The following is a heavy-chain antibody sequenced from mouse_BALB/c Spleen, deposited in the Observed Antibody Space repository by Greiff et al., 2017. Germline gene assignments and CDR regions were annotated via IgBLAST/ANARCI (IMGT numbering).Heavy chain of an antibody. CDR3: ARELRLVPFDY. J-gene: IGHJ2*01. CDR1: GYTFTSYW. D-gene: IGHD1-2*01. V-gene: IGHV1-87*01. Sequence: QVQLQQSGAELARPGASVKLSCKASGYTFTSYWMQWVKQRPGQGLEWIGAIYPGDGDTRYTQKFKGKATLTADKSSSTAYMQLSSLASEDSAVYYCARELRLVPFDYWGQGTTLTVSS. CDR2: IYPGDGDT.